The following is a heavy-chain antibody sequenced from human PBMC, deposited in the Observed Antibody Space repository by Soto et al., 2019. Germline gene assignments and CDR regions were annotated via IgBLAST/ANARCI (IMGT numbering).Heavy chain of an antibody. Sequence: SETLSLTCTVSGGSISSGGYYWSWIRQHPGKGLEWIGYIYYSGSTYYNPSLKSRVTISVDTSKNQFSLRLLSVTDADTAVYYCARGQRFSDWFDPWGQGTLVTVS. CDR2: IYYSGST. CDR3: ARGQRFSDWFDP. D-gene: IGHD3-3*01. J-gene: IGHJ5*02. V-gene: IGHV4-31*03. CDR1: GGSISSGGYY.